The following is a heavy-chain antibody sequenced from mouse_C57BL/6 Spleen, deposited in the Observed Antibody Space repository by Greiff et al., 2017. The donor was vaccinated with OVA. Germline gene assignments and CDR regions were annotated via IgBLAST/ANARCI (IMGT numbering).Heavy chain of an antibody. CDR3: AVPLAGTFAY. J-gene: IGHJ3*01. Sequence: DVKLVESGGDLVKPGGSLKLSCAASGFTFSSYGMSWVRQTPDKRLEWVATISSGGSYTYYPDSVKGRFTISRDNAKNPLYLQMSSLKSEDTAMYYGAVPLAGTFAYWGQGTLVTVSA. V-gene: IGHV5-6*02. CDR1: GFTFSSYG. D-gene: IGHD4-1*01. CDR2: ISSGGSYT.